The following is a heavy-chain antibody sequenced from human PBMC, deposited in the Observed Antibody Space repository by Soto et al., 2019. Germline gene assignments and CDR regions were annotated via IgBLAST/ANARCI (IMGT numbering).Heavy chain of an antibody. Sequence: GGSLRLSCAASGFTFSSYWMSWVRQAPGKGLEWVANIKQDGSEKYYVDSVKGRFTISRDNAKNSLYLQMNSLRAEDTAVYYCAREVRSGWFYYFDYWGQGTLVXVS. CDR3: AREVRSGWFYYFDY. D-gene: IGHD6-19*01. CDR1: GFTFSSYW. V-gene: IGHV3-7*05. CDR2: IKQDGSEK. J-gene: IGHJ4*02.